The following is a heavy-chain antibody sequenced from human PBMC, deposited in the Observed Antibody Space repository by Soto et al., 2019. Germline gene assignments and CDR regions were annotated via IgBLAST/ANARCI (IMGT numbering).Heavy chain of an antibody. CDR2: IYYSGDT. CDR3: ARVESASWLDV. V-gene: IGHV4-31*03. Sequence: PSETLSLTCTVSGGSINSGAHYWSWLRQHPGKGLEWIGYIYYSGDTQYNPSLKSRVTISLDTSKNQFSLKLNSVTAADTAVDYCARVESASWLDVWGQGTLVTVSS. J-gene: IGHJ4*02. D-gene: IGHD2-2*01. CDR1: GGSINSGAHY.